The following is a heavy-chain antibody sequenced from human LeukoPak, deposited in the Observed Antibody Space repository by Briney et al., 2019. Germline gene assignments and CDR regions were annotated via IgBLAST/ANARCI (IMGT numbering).Heavy chain of an antibody. D-gene: IGHD6-13*01. CDR2: IYYSGST. J-gene: IGHJ6*02. CDR3: AREKTYSSSWYRTLYGMDV. CDR1: GGSISSYY. V-gene: IGHV4-59*01. Sequence: SETLSLTCTVSGGSISSYYWSWIRQPPGKGLEWIGYIYYSGSTNYNPSLKSRVTISVDTSKNHFSLKLSSVTAADTAVYYCAREKTYSSSWYRTLYGMDVWGQGTTVTVSS.